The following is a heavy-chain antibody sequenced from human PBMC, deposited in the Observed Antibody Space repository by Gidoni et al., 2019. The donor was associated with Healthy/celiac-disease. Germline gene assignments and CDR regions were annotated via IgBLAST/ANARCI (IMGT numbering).Heavy chain of an antibody. Sequence: GSGGSTYYADSVKGRFTISRDNSKNTLYLQMNSLRAEDTAVYYCAKAWGGDYGGNSGEDAFDIWGQGTMVTVSS. D-gene: IGHD4-17*01. J-gene: IGHJ3*02. CDR2: GSGGST. V-gene: IGHV3-23*01. CDR3: AKAWGGDYGGNSGEDAFDI.